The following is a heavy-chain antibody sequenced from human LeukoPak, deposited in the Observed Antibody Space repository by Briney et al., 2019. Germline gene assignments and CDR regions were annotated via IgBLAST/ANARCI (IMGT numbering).Heavy chain of an antibody. CDR3: ARAYRNYYDTSGASGH. D-gene: IGHD3-22*01. Sequence: GGSLRLSCAASGFTFTTYWMHWVRQAPGKGLECVTIISYDGSYKYYADSVKGRFTISRDNSKNTLYLQMNSLRAEDTAVYYCARAYRNYYDTSGASGHWGQGTLVTVSS. CDR1: GFTFTTYW. V-gene: IGHV3-30*03. CDR2: ISYDGSYK. J-gene: IGHJ1*01.